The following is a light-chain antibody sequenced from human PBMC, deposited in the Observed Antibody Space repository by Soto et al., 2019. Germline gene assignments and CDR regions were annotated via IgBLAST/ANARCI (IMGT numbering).Light chain of an antibody. J-gene: IGKJ1*01. Sequence: DIQMTQSPSILSASVGDRVTISCRASQSISSWLAWYQQKPGKAPKLLIFEASKLRSGVPSRFSGSGSGTEFILTISSLQPDDFPTYYCQRYNSRWTFGQGTKVEIK. CDR3: QRYNSRWT. CDR2: EAS. V-gene: IGKV1-5*03. CDR1: QSISSW.